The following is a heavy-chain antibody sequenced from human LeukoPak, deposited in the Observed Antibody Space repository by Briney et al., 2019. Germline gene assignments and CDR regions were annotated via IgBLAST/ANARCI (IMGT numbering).Heavy chain of an antibody. CDR2: IYSSGST. D-gene: IGHD3-10*01. Sequence: SETLSLTCTVSGASISSYQWSWIRQPAGKGLEWIGRIYSSGSTNYNPSLKSRVTMSIDTSKTQFSLWLISVTAPDTAVYYCAREGGSGTYDYWGQGTLVTVSS. CDR3: AREGGSGTYDY. J-gene: IGHJ4*02. V-gene: IGHV4-4*07. CDR1: GASISSYQ.